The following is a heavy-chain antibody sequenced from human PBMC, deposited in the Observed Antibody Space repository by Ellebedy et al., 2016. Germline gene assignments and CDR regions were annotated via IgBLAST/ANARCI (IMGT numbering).Heavy chain of an antibody. CDR3: ARDGAVTTVFDY. J-gene: IGHJ4*02. CDR2: ISTYNGNT. D-gene: IGHD4-17*01. Sequence: ASVKVSCKASGYTFTNYGISWVRQAPGQGLEWMGWISTYNGNTNYAQKLQGRVTMTTDTSTSTVYMELSRLRSDDTAVYYCARDGAVTTVFDYWGQGTLVTVSS. CDR1: GYTFTNYG. V-gene: IGHV1-18*01.